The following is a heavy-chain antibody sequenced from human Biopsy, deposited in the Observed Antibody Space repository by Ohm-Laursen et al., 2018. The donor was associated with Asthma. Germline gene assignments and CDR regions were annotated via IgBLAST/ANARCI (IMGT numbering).Heavy chain of an antibody. V-gene: IGHV1-69*01. D-gene: IGHD2-2*01. J-gene: IGHJ4*02. CDR3: ARKAGSCISRTCYSLDF. Sequence: SSVKVSCKSLGGTFNTYVIGWVRQAPGQGLEWMGGIHSVFGTTTYPQKFQDRVTITADDSTSTGYMELSSLRSEGTAVYYCARKAGSCISRTCYSLDFWGQGTLVTVSS. CDR1: GGTFNTYV. CDR2: IHSVFGTT.